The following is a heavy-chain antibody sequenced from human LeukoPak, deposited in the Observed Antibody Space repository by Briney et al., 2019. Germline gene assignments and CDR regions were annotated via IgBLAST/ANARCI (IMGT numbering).Heavy chain of an antibody. J-gene: IGHJ6*02. V-gene: IGHV1-2*06. Sequence: ASVKVSCKASGYTFTGYYMHWVRQAPGQGLEWMGRINPNSGGTNYAQKLQGRVTMTTDTSTSTAYMELRSLRSDDTAVYYCARDSVAGTTYYYYGMDVWGQGTTVTVSS. D-gene: IGHD6-19*01. CDR1: GYTFTGYY. CDR2: INPNSGGT. CDR3: ARDSVAGTTYYYYGMDV.